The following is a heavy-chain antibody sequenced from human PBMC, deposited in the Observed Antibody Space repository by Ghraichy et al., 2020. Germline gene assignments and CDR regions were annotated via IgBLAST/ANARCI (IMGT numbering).Heavy chain of an antibody. D-gene: IGHD6-19*01. J-gene: IGHJ4*02. CDR3: ARVWYSSGEDY. CDR1: GGSISSYY. CDR2: IYYSGST. Sequence: SETLSLTCTVSGGSISSYYWSWIRQPPGKGLEWIGYIYYSGSTNYNPSLKSRVTISVDTSKNQFSLKLSSVTAADTAVYYCARVWYSSGEDYWGQGTLVTVSS. V-gene: IGHV4-59*01.